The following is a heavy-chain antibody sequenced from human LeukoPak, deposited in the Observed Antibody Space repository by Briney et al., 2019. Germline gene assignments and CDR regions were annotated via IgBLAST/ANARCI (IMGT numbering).Heavy chain of an antibody. CDR1: GFTFDSYA. Sequence: GGSLRLSCAASGFTFDSYAMSWVRQAPGKGLEWVSAISGSGSSTYYADSVKGRFTISRDNSKNTLYLQMNSLRAEDTAVYYCARTAVAGTRDDYWGQGTLVTVSS. CDR3: ARTAVAGTRDDY. CDR2: ISGSGSST. D-gene: IGHD6-19*01. J-gene: IGHJ4*02. V-gene: IGHV3-23*01.